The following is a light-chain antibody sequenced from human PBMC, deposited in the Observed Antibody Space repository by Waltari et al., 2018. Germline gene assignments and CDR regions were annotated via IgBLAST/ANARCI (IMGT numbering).Light chain of an antibody. CDR1: QTVLDRDNNKNY. J-gene: IGKJ1*01. V-gene: IGKV4-1*01. CDR3: HQHYTTPWT. Sequence: DIVMTQSPDSLAVSLGERATINCKSSQTVLDRDNNKNYLTWYHQKPGQPPKLLFSWASIRESGVPDRLSASGSGTDFTLTISSLQAEDVAVYYCHQHYTTPWTFGQGTKVEIK. CDR2: WAS.